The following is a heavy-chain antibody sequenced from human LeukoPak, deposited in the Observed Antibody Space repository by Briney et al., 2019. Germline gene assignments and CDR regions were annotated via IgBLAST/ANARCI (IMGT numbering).Heavy chain of an antibody. J-gene: IGHJ5*02. CDR1: GFTFSSYS. D-gene: IGHD5-12*01. Sequence: GGSLRLSCAASGFTFSSYSMNWVRQAPGKGLEWVSSISSNSSYIYYADSVKGRFTISRDNAKNSLYLQMNSLRAEDTAVYYCARDHFLDIVATITSAPEPWGQGTLVTVSS. CDR2: ISSNSSYI. V-gene: IGHV3-21*01. CDR3: ARDHFLDIVATITSAPEP.